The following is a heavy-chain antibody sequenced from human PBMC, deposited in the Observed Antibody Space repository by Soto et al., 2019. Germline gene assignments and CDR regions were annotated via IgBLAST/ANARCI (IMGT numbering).Heavy chain of an antibody. V-gene: IGHV3-23*01. D-gene: IGHD6-13*01. CDR3: ATENGYWSCWFEFAY. J-gene: IGHJ4*02. Sequence: EVQLLESGGGLVQPGGSLRLSCAASGFTFSSYAMSWVRQAPGKGLEWVSAISGSGGSTYYADSVKGRFTISRDNSKMKLYLQLNSLGSVDAAVSYCATENGYWSCWFEFAYWGQGTLVTVSS. CDR1: GFTFSSYA. CDR2: ISGSGGST.